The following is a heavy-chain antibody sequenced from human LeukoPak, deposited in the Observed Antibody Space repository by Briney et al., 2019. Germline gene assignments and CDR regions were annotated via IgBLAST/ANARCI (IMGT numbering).Heavy chain of an antibody. CDR1: GFSFSNYA. J-gene: IGHJ4*02. CDR3: ARDQLLWFGTFDY. Sequence: GGSLRLSCAASGFSFSNYAMSWVRQAPGKGLEWVANIKQDGSEKYYVDSVKGRFTISRDNAKNSLYLQMNSLRAEDTAVYYCARDQLLWFGTFDYWGQGTLVTVSS. D-gene: IGHD3-10*01. V-gene: IGHV3-7*01. CDR2: IKQDGSEK.